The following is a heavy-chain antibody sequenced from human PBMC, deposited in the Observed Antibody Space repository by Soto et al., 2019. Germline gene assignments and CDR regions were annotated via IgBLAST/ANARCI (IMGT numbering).Heavy chain of an antibody. Sequence: GGSLRLSCAASGFTFSSYGMHWVHQAPGKGLEWVAVIWYDGSNKYYADSVKGRFTISRDNSKNTLYLQMNSLRAEDTAVYYCARTLLNYDILTGPDYYYYGMDVWGQGTTVTVSS. D-gene: IGHD3-9*01. J-gene: IGHJ6*02. V-gene: IGHV3-33*01. CDR1: GFTFSSYG. CDR3: ARTLLNYDILTGPDYYYYGMDV. CDR2: IWYDGSNK.